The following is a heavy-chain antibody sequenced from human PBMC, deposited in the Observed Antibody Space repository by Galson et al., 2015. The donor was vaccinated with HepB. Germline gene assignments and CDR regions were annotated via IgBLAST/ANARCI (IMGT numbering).Heavy chain of an antibody. CDR3: ARDRHDSSGYYPVGFFDY. CDR2: IYYSGSA. D-gene: IGHD3-22*01. CDR1: GGFINSNSHY. J-gene: IGHJ4*02. Sequence: SETLSLTCTVSGGFINSNSHYWGWIRQPPGKGLEWIGSIYYSGSAYYNPSLKSRVTLSVDTSKNHFSLKLNSVTAADTAVYYCARDRHDSSGYYPVGFFDYWGQGTLVTVSS. V-gene: IGHV4-39*07.